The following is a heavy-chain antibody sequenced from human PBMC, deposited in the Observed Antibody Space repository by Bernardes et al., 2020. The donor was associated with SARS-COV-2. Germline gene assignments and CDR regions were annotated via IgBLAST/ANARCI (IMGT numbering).Heavy chain of an antibody. CDR1: GGSISSYY. CDR2: IYYSGST. D-gene: IGHD3-3*01. V-gene: IGHV4-59*01. J-gene: IGHJ5*02. Sequence: SETLSLTCTVSGGSISSYYWSWIRQPPGKGLEWIGYIYYSGSTNYNPSLKSRVTISVDTSKNQFSLKLSPVTAADTAVYYCARALRFTIFGVVNWFDPWGQGTLVTVSS. CDR3: ARALRFTIFGVVNWFDP.